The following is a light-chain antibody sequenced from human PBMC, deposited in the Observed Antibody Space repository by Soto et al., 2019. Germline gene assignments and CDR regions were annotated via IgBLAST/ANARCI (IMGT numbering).Light chain of an antibody. CDR1: QSVSSN. CDR3: QQYGSSLMLT. J-gene: IGKJ4*01. V-gene: IGKV3-20*01. Sequence: EIVMTQSPATLSVSPGERATLSCRASQSVSSNLAWYQQKPGQAPRLLIYGASSRATGIPDRFSGSGSGTDFTLTISRLEPEDFAVYYCQQYGSSLMLTFGGGTKVDIK. CDR2: GAS.